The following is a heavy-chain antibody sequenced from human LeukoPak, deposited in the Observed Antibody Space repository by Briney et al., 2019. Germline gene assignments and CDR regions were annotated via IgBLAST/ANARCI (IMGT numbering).Heavy chain of an antibody. D-gene: IGHD3-22*01. V-gene: IGHV5-51*01. Sequence: GESLKISCKGSGYNFTYYWIGWVRQMPGKGLEWMGIIYPGDSDTRYSPSFQGQVTISADKSISTAYLQWSSLKASDTAMHYCARHAPRTGYYDAFDIWGQGTMVAVSS. CDR3: ARHAPRTGYYDAFDI. J-gene: IGHJ3*02. CDR1: GYNFTYYW. CDR2: IYPGDSDT.